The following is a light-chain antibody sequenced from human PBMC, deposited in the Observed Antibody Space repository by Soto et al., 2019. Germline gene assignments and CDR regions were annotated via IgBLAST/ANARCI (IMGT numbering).Light chain of an antibody. V-gene: IGKV3-11*01. CDR2: DAS. CDR1: QSVSSY. CDR3: QQRSTGIT. J-gene: IGKJ5*01. Sequence: EIVWTQSRATLCLSPGERATLTCRASQSVSSYLAWYQQKPGQAPRLLIYDASNRATGIPARFSGSGSGTDFTLTISSLEPEDFAVYYCQQRSTGITFGQGTRLEIK.